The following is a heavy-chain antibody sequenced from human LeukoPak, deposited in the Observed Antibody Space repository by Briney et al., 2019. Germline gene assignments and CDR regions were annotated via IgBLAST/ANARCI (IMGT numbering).Heavy chain of an antibody. Sequence: PGGPLRLSCAASGFTFSSYAMSWVRQAPGRGLEWVSAISGSGGNTYYADSVKGRFTISGDNSQNTLYLQMNSLRAEDTAVYYCAKGSSGYETNFDFWGQGTLVTVS. V-gene: IGHV3-23*01. CDR2: ISGSGGNT. D-gene: IGHD5-12*01. CDR3: AKGSSGYETNFDF. J-gene: IGHJ4*02. CDR1: GFTFSSYA.